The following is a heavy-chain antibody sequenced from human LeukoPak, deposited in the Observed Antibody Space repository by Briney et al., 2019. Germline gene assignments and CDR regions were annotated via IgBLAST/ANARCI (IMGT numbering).Heavy chain of an antibody. CDR3: ARETSGTYYNPLGYMDV. CDR1: GGSISIYY. J-gene: IGHJ6*03. Sequence: SETLSLTCTVSGGSISIYYWNWIRQPAGKGLEWIRRIFTSGITNYNPSLKSRVTMSVDTSKDQFSLNLSSVIAADTAIHYCARETSGTYYNPLGYMDVWGKGTTVTVSS. D-gene: IGHD3-10*01. CDR2: IFTSGIT. V-gene: IGHV4-4*07.